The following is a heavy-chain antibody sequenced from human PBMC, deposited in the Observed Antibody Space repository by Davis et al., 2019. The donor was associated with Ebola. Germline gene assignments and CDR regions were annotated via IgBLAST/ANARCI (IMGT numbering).Heavy chain of an antibody. CDR3: VRGWPSSVTTDFYAMDA. J-gene: IGHJ6*04. V-gene: IGHV4-30-4*08. Sequence: SWIRQPPGKGLEWIGYIYHSGNAYYNPSLKSRVTISVDTSKNQFSLRVRSVTAADTAVYYCVRGWPSSVTTDFYAMDAWGKGTTVIVSS. D-gene: IGHD4-17*01. CDR2: IYHSGNA.